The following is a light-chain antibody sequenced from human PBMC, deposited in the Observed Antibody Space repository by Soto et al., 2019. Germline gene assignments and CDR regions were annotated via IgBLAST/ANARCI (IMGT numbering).Light chain of an antibody. CDR1: QSVSSSY. CDR3: QQYGSSPLT. Sequence: EIVLTQSPGTLSLSPGERATLSCRASQSVSSSYLAWYQQKPGQAPRLLIYGASSRATGIPDRFSGSGSGTDFTLTISRLEPEDFAVYYWQQYGSSPLTFRGGTKVEIK. J-gene: IGKJ4*01. CDR2: GAS. V-gene: IGKV3-20*01.